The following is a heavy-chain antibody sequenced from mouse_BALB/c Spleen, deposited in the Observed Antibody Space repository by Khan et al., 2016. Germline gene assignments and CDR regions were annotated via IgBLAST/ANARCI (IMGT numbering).Heavy chain of an antibody. CDR2: INPSSGYT. V-gene: IGHV1-4*01. CDR1: GYTFTSYT. J-gene: IGHJ2*01. CDR3: ARTQEG. D-gene: IGHD3-2*02. Sequence: QVQLQQSGAELARPGASVKMSCKASGYTFTSYTMHWVKQRPGQGLEWIGYINPSSGYTKYNQKFKDKATLTADKSSSTAYMQLSSLTSEDAAINCCARTQEGWGQGTTLTVSS.